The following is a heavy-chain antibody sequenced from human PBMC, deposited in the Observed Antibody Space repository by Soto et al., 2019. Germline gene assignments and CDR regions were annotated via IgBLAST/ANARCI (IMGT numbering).Heavy chain of an antibody. V-gene: IGHV1-69*04. CDR3: AGGATGSYHYYYMDV. D-gene: IGHD3-10*01. Sequence: QVQLVQSGAEVKKPGSSVSVSCKASGGTFNSYAINWVRQAPGQGLEWLGRIIPMLGVPNYAQNFQGRITITADKVTTTAYMEVTGLRCEDTAVYYCAGGATGSYHYYYMDVWGQGTTVTVSS. CDR1: GGTFNSYA. J-gene: IGHJ6*03. CDR2: IIPMLGVP.